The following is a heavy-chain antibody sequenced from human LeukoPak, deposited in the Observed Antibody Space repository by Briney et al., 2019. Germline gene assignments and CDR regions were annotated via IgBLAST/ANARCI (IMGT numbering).Heavy chain of an antibody. Sequence: GGSLRLSCAASGFTFSSYAMHWARQAPGKGLEGGAVISYDGSNKYYADSVKGRFTISRDNSKNTLYLQMNSLRAEDTAVYYCARDDYGDYISYYFDYWGQETLVTVSS. CDR2: ISYDGSNK. D-gene: IGHD4-17*01. CDR3: ARDDYGDYISYYFDY. J-gene: IGHJ4*02. CDR1: GFTFSSYA. V-gene: IGHV3-30-3*01.